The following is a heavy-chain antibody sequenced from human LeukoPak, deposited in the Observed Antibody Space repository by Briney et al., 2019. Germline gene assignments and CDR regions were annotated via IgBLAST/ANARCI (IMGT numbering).Heavy chain of an antibody. V-gene: IGHV2-70*01. Sequence: SGPALVKPPQTLTLPCTFYGLSLSNSRMSVSWIRQPSGKALEWLALLDWDDDKYYSTSLKTRLTISKDTSKNQVVLTMTNMDPVDTATYYCARSTMVRGVPFYYYGMDVWGKGTTVTVSS. CDR2: LDWDDDK. CDR3: ARSTMVRGVPFYYYGMDV. J-gene: IGHJ6*04. CDR1: GLSLSNSRMS. D-gene: IGHD3-10*01.